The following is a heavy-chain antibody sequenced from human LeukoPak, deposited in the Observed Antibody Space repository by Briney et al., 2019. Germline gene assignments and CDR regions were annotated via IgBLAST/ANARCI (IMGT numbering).Heavy chain of an antibody. Sequence: GESLKISCKGSGFSFTSYGIGWVRQMPGTGLEWMGIICPGDSDTRYSTSFHGRVTISADKSISTDYLQWSSLKASDTAMYYCARPSGLYPPAGFDPWGQGTLVTVSS. V-gene: IGHV5-51*01. CDR3: ARPSGLYPPAGFDP. J-gene: IGHJ5*02. CDR2: ICPGDSDT. D-gene: IGHD2-2*01. CDR1: GFSFTSYG.